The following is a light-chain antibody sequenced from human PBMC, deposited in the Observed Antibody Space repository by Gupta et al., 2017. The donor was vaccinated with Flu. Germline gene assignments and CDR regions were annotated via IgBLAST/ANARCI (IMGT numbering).Light chain of an antibody. V-gene: IGKV1-5*03. CDR1: QSVGSR. Sequence: DIQMTQSPSTLSAFVGDRVTLTCRASQSVGSRLAWYQQKPGKAPKLLIYMASSLQSGVSSRFSGGGAGTEFTLTISSLQPDDLATYYCQQYNTFSRWTFGQGTKVEIK. CDR2: MAS. J-gene: IGKJ1*01. CDR3: QQYNTFSRWT.